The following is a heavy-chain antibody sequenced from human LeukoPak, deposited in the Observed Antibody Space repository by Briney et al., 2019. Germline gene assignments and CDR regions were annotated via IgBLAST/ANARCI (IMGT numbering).Heavy chain of an antibody. CDR1: GFTFSSYA. V-gene: IGHV3-23*01. CDR3: AKDLIEGAPY. CDR2: ISGSGGSA. Sequence: GGSLRLSCAASGFTFSSYAMSWVRQAPGKGLEWVSAISGSGGSAYYADSVKGRFTIPRDNSKNTLYLQMNGLRAEGTAVYYCAKDLIEGAPYWGQGTLVTVSS. J-gene: IGHJ4*02. D-gene: IGHD3-16*01.